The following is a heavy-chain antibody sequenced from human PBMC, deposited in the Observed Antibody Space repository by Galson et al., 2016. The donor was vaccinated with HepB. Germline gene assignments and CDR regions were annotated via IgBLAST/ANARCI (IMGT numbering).Heavy chain of an antibody. V-gene: IGHV4-39*01. CDR3: ARQDDSSDYYSFFDS. CDR2: IFYSGSA. CDR1: GGSISRSSYY. Sequence: SETLSLTCTVSGGSISRSSYYWGWIRQPPGKGLEWIGSIFYSGSAYYKPSLKSRLTIFADTSKNQFSLTLNSVTAADTAVYYCARQDDSSDYYSFFDSWGQGTPVTVSS. D-gene: IGHD3-22*01. J-gene: IGHJ5*01.